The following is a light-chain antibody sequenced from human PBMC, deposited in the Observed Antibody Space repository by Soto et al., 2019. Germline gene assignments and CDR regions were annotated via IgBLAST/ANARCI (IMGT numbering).Light chain of an antibody. CDR1: SSNIGAGYD. J-gene: IGLJ1*01. CDR3: QSYDTRLSGYV. Sequence: QSVLTQPPSVSGAPGQRVTISCTGSSSNIGAGYDVHWYQHLLGTAPKLLIYGNTNRPSGVPDRFSGSRSGTTASLAITGLRPDDEADYYCQSYDTRLSGYVFATGTKVTVL. CDR2: GNT. V-gene: IGLV1-40*01.